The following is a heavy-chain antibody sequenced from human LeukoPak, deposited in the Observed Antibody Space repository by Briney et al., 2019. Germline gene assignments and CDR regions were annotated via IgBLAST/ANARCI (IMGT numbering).Heavy chain of an antibody. Sequence: SETLSLTCTVSGGSISSGGYYWSWIRQHPGKGLEWIGYIYYNGSTYYNPSLKSRVTISVDTSKNQFSLKLSSVTAADTAVYYCARGQGVGYCSSTSCEDRPNWFDPWGQGTLVTVSS. D-gene: IGHD2-2*01. CDR2: IYYNGST. CDR3: ARGQGVGYCSSTSCEDRPNWFDP. J-gene: IGHJ5*02. CDR1: GGSISSGGYY. V-gene: IGHV4-31*03.